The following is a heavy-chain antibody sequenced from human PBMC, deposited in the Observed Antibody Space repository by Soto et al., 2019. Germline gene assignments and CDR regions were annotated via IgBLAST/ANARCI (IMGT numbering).Heavy chain of an antibody. CDR2: IYYSGST. D-gene: IGHD2-15*01. J-gene: IGHJ4*02. Sequence: PSETLSLTCTFSGGSISSSSYYWGWIRQPPGKGLEWIGSIYYSGSTYYNLSLKSRVTISVDTSKNQFSLKLSSVTAADTAVYYCARRGVSSYYSNYWGLGTLVTVSS. CDR1: GGSISSSSYY. V-gene: IGHV4-39*01. CDR3: ARRGVSSYYSNY.